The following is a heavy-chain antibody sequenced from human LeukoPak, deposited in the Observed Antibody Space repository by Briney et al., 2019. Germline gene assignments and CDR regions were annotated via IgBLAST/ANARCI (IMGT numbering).Heavy chain of an antibody. D-gene: IGHD2-15*01. J-gene: IGHJ4*02. CDR2: ISGSGGST. V-gene: IGHV3-23*01. Sequence: TGGSLRLSCAASGFTFSSYAMSWVRQAPGKGLEWVSAISGSGGSTYYADSVKGRFTISRDNSKNTLYLQMNSLRAEDTAVYYCAKYGLVGYCSGGSCYWIDYWGQGTLVTVSS. CDR3: AKYGLVGYCSGGSCYWIDY. CDR1: GFTFSSYA.